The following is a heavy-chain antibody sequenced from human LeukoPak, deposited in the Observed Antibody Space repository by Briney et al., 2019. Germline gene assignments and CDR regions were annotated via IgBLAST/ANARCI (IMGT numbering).Heavy chain of an antibody. CDR2: TYYRSKWYN. D-gene: IGHD5-18*01. J-gene: IGHJ5*02. Sequence: PSQTLSLTCAISGDSVSSNSAAWNWIRQSPSRGLEWLGRTYYRSKWYNDYAVSVKSRITINPDTSKNQFSLKLSSVTAADTAVYYCARGLQLWLLSYWFDPWGQGTLVTVSS. V-gene: IGHV6-1*01. CDR3: ARGLQLWLLSYWFDP. CDR1: GDSVSSNSAA.